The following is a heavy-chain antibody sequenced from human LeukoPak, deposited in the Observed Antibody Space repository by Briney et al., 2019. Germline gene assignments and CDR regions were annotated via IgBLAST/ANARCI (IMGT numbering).Heavy chain of an antibody. CDR3: ARGLGGYYDDY. CDR1: GGSISSGGYY. D-gene: IGHD3-3*01. J-gene: IGHJ4*02. V-gene: IGHV4-31*03. CDR2: IYYSGST. Sequence: PSETLSFTCTVSGGSISSGGYYWSWIRQHPGKGLEWIGYIYYSGSTYYNPSLKSRVTISVDTSKNQFSLELSSVTAADTAVYYCARGLGGYYDDYWGQGTLVTVSS.